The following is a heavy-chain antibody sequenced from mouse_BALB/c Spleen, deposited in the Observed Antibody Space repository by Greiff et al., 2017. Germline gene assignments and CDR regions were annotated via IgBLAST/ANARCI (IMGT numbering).Heavy chain of an antibody. CDR1: GYSFTGYN. CDR3: ARGYRYDWYFDV. V-gene: IGHV1-39*01. J-gene: IGHJ1*01. D-gene: IGHD2-14*01. Sequence: VQLKESGPELEKPGASVKISCKASGYSFTGYNMNWVKQSNGKSLEWIGNIDPYYGGTSYNQKFKGKATLTVDKSSSTAYMQIKSLTSEDSAVYYCARGYRYDWYFDVWGAGTTVTVSS. CDR2: IDPYYGGT.